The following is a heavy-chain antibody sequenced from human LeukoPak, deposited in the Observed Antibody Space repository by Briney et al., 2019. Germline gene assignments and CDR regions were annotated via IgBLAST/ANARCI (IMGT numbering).Heavy chain of an antibody. CDR1: GGSISSYY. V-gene: IGHV3-66*01. Sequence: LTCSVSGGSISSYYMSWVRQAPGKGLEWVSVIYSGGSTYYADSVKGRFTISRDNSKNTLYLQMNSLRAEDTAVYYCARDGYNDYGGRYFDYWGQGTLVTVSS. CDR2: IYSGGST. CDR3: ARDGYNDYGGRYFDY. D-gene: IGHD4-23*01. J-gene: IGHJ4*02.